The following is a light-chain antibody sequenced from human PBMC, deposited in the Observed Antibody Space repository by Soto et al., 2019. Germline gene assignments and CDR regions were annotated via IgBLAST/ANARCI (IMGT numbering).Light chain of an antibody. CDR3: MQSLQLPRT. V-gene: IGKV2-28*01. CDR2: LGS. CDR1: QSLLHSNGYNY. Sequence: DPVMTQSPLSLPVTPGEPASISCRSSQSLLHSNGYNYLDWYLQKPGQSPQPLIYLGSNRASGVPDRFSGSGSGTDFTLKISRVEAEDVGVYYCMQSLQLPRTFGPGTKVDIK. J-gene: IGKJ3*01.